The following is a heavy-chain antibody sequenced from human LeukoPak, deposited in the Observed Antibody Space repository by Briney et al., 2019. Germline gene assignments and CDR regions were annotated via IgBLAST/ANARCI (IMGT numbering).Heavy chain of an antibody. CDR2: IYTSGST. CDR1: GGSISSYY. Sequence: SETLSLTCTVSGGSISSYYWSWIRQPAGKGLEWIGRIYTSGSTNYNPSLKSRVTMSVDTSKNQFSLKLSSVTAADTAVYYCARVTPLSRPIEYNWFDPWGQGTLVTVSS. CDR3: ARVTPLSRPIEYNWFDP. V-gene: IGHV4-4*07. D-gene: IGHD2-2*01. J-gene: IGHJ5*02.